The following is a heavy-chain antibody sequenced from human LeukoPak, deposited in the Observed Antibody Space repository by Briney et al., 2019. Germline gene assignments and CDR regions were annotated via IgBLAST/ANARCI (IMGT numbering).Heavy chain of an antibody. CDR2: IDWDDDK. D-gene: IGHD3-10*01. V-gene: IGHV2-70*04. CDR1: GSHSALVGCV. J-gene: IGHJ4*02. Sequence: SGPTLVNPHRPSPCPAPSLGSHSALVGCVSWIRQPPGKALEWLARIDWDDDKFYSTSLKTRLTISKDTSKHQVVLTMTNMDPVDTATYYCARTLPFYGSGSQPFDCWGQGTLVTVSS. CDR3: ARTLPFYGSGSQPFDC.